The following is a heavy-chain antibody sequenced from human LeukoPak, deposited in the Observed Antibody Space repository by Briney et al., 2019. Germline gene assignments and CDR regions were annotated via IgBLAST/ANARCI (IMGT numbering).Heavy chain of an antibody. CDR3: ARPGLSSPFDY. D-gene: IGHD6-13*01. J-gene: IGHJ4*02. Sequence: SETLSLTCAVYGGSFSDYYWSWIRQPPGKGLEWIGEINHSGYTNYNPSLKSRVTISVDTSKNQFSLKLSSVTAADTAVYYCARPGLSSPFDYWGQGTLVTVSS. CDR2: INHSGYT. V-gene: IGHV4-34*01. CDR1: GGSFSDYY.